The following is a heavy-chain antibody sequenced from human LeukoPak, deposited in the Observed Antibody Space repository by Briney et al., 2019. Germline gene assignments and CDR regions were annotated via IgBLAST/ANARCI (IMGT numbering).Heavy chain of an antibody. Sequence: SVRVSCKASGGTFSSYAISWVRQAPGQGLEWMGGIIPIFGTANYAQKFQGRVTITADKSTSTAYMELSSLRSEDTAVYYCARDGGYCSGGSCSNDAFDIWGQGTMVTVSS. CDR2: IIPIFGTA. V-gene: IGHV1-69*06. CDR1: GGTFSSYA. CDR3: ARDGGYCSGGSCSNDAFDI. D-gene: IGHD2-15*01. J-gene: IGHJ3*02.